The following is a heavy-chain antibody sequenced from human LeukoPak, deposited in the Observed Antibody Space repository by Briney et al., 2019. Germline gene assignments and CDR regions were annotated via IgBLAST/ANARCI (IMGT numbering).Heavy chain of an antibody. D-gene: IGHD3-3*01. Sequence: SVTVSCKASGGTFSSYAISWVRQAPGQGLEWMGRIIPILGIANYAQKFQGRVTITADKSTSTAYMELSSLRSEDTAVCYCARDNNYDFWSGYANFDYWGQGTLVTVSS. CDR2: IIPILGIA. J-gene: IGHJ4*02. CDR1: GGTFSSYA. CDR3: ARDNNYDFWSGYANFDY. V-gene: IGHV1-69*04.